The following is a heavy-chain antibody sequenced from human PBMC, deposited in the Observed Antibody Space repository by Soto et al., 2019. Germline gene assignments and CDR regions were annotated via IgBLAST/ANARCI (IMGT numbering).Heavy chain of an antibody. CDR2: IYSGGTT. V-gene: IGHV3-53*01. CDR1: GFNVNNNY. J-gene: IGHJ4*02. D-gene: IGHD1-26*01. Sequence: VQLVESGGGLMQPGGSLRLSCATSGFNVNNNYMSWGRQAPGKGLEWVSVIYSGGTTYYADSVKGRFIISRDNFKNTLYLQMNNLRAEDTALYYCARGSGSLYYFHYWGQGTLVTVSS. CDR3: ARGSGSLYYFHY.